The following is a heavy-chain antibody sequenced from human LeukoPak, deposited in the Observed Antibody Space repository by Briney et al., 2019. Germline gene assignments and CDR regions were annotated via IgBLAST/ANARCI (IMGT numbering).Heavy chain of an antibody. J-gene: IGHJ4*02. D-gene: IGHD2-15*01. Sequence: PGGSLRLSCAASGFTVSSNYMSWVRQAPGKGLEWVSVIYSGGSTYYADSVKGRFTISRDNSKNTLYLQMNSLRAEDTAVYYCARVLEGYQPLFDYWGQGTLVTVSS. CDR1: GFTVSSNY. CDR2: IYSGGST. V-gene: IGHV3-53*01. CDR3: ARVLEGYQPLFDY.